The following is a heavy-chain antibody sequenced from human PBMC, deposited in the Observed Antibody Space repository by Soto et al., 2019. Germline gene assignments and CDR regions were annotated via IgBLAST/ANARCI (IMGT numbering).Heavy chain of an antibody. J-gene: IGHJ6*02. CDR2: ISAYNGNT. CDR1: GYTFTSYG. CDR3: ARDGGHRSDSCCGMDV. D-gene: IGHD3-16*01. Sequence: QVQLVQSGAEVKKPGASVKVSCKASGYTFTSYGISWVRQAPGQGLEWMGWISAYNGNTNYAQKLQGRVTTTTDTSTSTAERELRSLRSDEKAVYYCARDGGHRSDSCCGMDVWGPATTVTVSS. V-gene: IGHV1-18*01.